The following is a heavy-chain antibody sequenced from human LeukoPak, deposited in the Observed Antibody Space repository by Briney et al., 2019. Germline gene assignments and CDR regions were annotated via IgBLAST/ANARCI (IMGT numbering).Heavy chain of an antibody. D-gene: IGHD1-1*01. J-gene: IGHJ3*02. Sequence: GGSLRLSCAASRFTFSSYGMSWVRQAPGKGLEWVSAISGSGGSTYYADSVKGRFTISRDNSKNTLYLQMNSLRAEDTAVYYCARDAWNDEAFDIWGQGTMVTVSS. CDR3: ARDAWNDEAFDI. CDR2: ISGSGGST. V-gene: IGHV3-23*01. CDR1: RFTFSSYG.